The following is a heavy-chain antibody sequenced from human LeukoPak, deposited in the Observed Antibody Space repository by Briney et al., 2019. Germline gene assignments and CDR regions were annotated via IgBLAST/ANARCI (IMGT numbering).Heavy chain of an antibody. D-gene: IGHD5-12*01. Sequence: PGGSLRLSCAASGFTFSSNAMHWVRQGPGKGLEWVAVISYEGSNKFYVDSVKGRFAVSRDNAEKSLYLETNSLRAEDTAIYYCARLWGDATIFDLWGQGTLVTVSS. CDR2: ISYEGSNK. V-gene: IGHV3-30*09. CDR3: ARLWGDATIFDL. CDR1: GFTFSSNA. J-gene: IGHJ4*02.